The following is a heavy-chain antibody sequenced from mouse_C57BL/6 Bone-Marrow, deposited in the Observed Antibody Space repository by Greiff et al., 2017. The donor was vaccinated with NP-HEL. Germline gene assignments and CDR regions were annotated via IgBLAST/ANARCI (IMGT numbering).Heavy chain of an antibody. V-gene: IGHV14-4*01. J-gene: IGHJ1*03. CDR1: GFNIKDDY. CDR3: TTGEDYGVYWYFDV. CDR2: IDPENGDS. Sequence: EVQLQQSGAELVRPGASVKLSCTASGFNIKDDYMHWVKQRPEQGLEWIGWIDPENGDSESASKFQGKATITADTSSNTAYLQLSSLTSEDTAVYYCTTGEDYGVYWYFDVWGTGTTVTVSS. D-gene: IGHD2-4*01.